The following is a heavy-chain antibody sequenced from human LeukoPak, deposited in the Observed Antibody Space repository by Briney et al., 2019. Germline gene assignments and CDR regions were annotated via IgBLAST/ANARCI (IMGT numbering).Heavy chain of an antibody. V-gene: IGHV3-15*01. CDR3: TTEDVGYSYGPYYFDY. CDR1: GFTATKAW. J-gene: IGHJ4*02. D-gene: IGHD5-18*01. Sequence: PGRSLRLSCAPSGFTATKAWTSWVRQAPEEGRGWVGRTKSKTDGGTTDYAAPVKGRFTISKDDSKITLYLQMNSLKTEDTAVYYCTTEDVGYSYGPYYFDYWGQGTLVTVSS. CDR2: TKSKTDGGTT.